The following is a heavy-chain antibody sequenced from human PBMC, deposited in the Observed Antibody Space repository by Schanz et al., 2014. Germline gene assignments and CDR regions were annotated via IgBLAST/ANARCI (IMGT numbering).Heavy chain of an antibody. CDR2: ISPYTGNT. CDR1: GYTFSDYG. Sequence: QVQLVQSGDEVKKPGASVKVSCKTSGYTFSDYGITWVRQAPGQGLEWVGWISPYTGNTHYFDKMEGRVTITADRSTSTAYMELSSLRSEDTAVYYCARGYGDSPTDYWGQGTLVTDSS. CDR3: ARGYGDSPTDY. V-gene: IGHV1-18*01. D-gene: IGHD4-17*01. J-gene: IGHJ4*02.